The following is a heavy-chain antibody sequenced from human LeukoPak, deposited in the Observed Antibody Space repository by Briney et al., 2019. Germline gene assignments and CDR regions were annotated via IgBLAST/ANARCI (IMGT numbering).Heavy chain of an antibody. D-gene: IGHD3-9*01. V-gene: IGHV1-18*01. J-gene: IGHJ4*02. CDR1: GYTFTSYS. Sequence: ASVKLSCKASGYTFTSYSISWVRQAPGQGLEWRGWISTYNGDTDYTQKLQGRVTMTTETSTSTAYMELRSLRSDTTAVYYCARDPGQYYDILTGYYTPYYFDYWGQGTLVTVSS. CDR2: ISTYNGDT. CDR3: ARDPGQYYDILTGYYTPYYFDY.